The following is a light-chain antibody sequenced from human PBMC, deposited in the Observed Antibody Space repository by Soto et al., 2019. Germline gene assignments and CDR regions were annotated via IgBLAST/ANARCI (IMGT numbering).Light chain of an antibody. J-gene: IGLJ1*01. CDR1: SSDVGGYNY. CDR3: SSYTSRSTLV. Sequence: QSVLTQPASVSGSPGQSITISCTGTSSDVGGYNYVSWYQQHPGKAPKLMIYDVSNRPSGVSNRFSGSKSGNTASLTISGLQTEDEADYYCSSYTSRSTLVVGTGTKFTVL. V-gene: IGLV2-14*03. CDR2: DVS.